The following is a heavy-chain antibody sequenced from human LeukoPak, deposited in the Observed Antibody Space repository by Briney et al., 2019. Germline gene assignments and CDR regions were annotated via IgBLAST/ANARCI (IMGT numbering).Heavy chain of an antibody. CDR3: AREPLTTPYSSGWYVY. CDR2: ISAYNGNT. CDR1: GYTFTSYG. D-gene: IGHD6-19*01. J-gene: IGHJ4*02. V-gene: IGHV1-18*01. Sequence: ASVKVSCKASGYTFTSYGISWVRQAPGQGLECIGWISAYNGNTNYAQKLQGRVTMTTDTSTSTAYMELRSLRSDDTAVYYCAREPLTTPYSSGWYVYWGQGTLVTVSS.